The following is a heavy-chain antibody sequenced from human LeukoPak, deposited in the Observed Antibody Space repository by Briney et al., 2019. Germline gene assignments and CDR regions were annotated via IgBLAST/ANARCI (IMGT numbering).Heavy chain of an antibody. J-gene: IGHJ2*01. CDR2: IYHSGST. Sequence: SETLSLTCAVSGGSNSSSNWWSWVRQSPGKGLEWIGEIYHSGSTNYNPSLKSRVTISVDKSKNQFPLKLSSVTAADTAMYYCVRRGDIVVVTVHWYFDLWGRGTLVAVSS. CDR3: VRRGDIVVVTVHWYFDL. D-gene: IGHD2-21*02. CDR1: GGSNSSSNW. V-gene: IGHV4-4*02.